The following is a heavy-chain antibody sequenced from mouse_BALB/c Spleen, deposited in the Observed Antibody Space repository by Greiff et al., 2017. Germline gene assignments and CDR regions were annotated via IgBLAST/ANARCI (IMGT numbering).Heavy chain of an antibody. J-gene: IGHJ2*01. CDR3: ARQGGSSHFDY. CDR2: ISSGGGST. V-gene: IGHV5-12-1*01. Sequence: EVKLMESGGGLVKPGGSLKLSCAASGFAFSSYDMSWVRQTPEKRLEWVAYISSGGGSTYYQDTVKGRFTITRDNTKNTLYLQMSSLKSEDTAMYYCARQGGSSHFDYWGQGTTLTVSS. CDR1: GFAFSSYD. D-gene: IGHD1-1*01.